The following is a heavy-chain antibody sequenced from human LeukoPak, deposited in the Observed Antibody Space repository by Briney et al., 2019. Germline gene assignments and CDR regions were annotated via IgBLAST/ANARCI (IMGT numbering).Heavy chain of an antibody. D-gene: IGHD3/OR15-3a*01. CDR2: IYYSGNT. CDR1: GYSISSSNSY. V-gene: IGHV4-39*01. Sequence: PSETLSLTCTVSGYSISSSNSYWGWIRQPPGKGLEWIGSIYYSGNTYYNASLKSQVSISIDTSKNQFSLRLTSVTAADTAVYYCARQTGSGLFILPGGQGTLVTVSS. J-gene: IGHJ4*02. CDR3: ARQTGSGLFILP.